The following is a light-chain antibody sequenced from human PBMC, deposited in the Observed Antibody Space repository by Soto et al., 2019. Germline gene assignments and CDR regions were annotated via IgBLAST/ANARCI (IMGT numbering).Light chain of an antibody. CDR2: QTS. V-gene: IGKV3-11*01. CDR3: QQHQSWPWT. Sequence: MKLTQPPLSLSSLPVHRITLPCRASQCVNTSLAWYQHRPGQAPRLLIYQTSTRAAGIPARFSASGSGTDFTLTISDVQSEDFAVYYCQQHQSWPWTFGQGTKVDIK. CDR1: QCVNTS. J-gene: IGKJ1*01.